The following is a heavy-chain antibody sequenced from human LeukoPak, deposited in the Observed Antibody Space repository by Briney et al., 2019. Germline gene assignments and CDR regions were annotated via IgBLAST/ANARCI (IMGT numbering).Heavy chain of an antibody. CDR1: GASISSTSDY. J-gene: IGHJ4*02. V-gene: IGHV4-39*07. CDR2: IYYSGRA. Sequence: SETLSLTCTVSGASISSTSDYWGWIRQPPGKGLEWIGTIYYSGRAYHNPSLRSRLTISVDTSKNQFSLKLSSVTAADTAVYYCARIRNYGSGTYIPFVDYWGQGTLVTVSS. CDR3: ARIRNYGSGTYIPFVDY. D-gene: IGHD3-10*01.